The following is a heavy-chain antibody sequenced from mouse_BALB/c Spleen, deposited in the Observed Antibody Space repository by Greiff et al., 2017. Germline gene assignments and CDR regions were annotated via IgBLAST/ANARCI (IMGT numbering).Heavy chain of an antibody. Sequence: QVQLQQPGPELVKPGASVKMSCKASGYTFTDYVISWVKQRTGQGLEWIGEIYPGSGSTYYNEKFKGKATLTADKSSNTAYMQLSSLTSEDSAVYFCADDGSLFAYWGQGTLVTVSA. CDR3: ADDGSLFAY. D-gene: IGHD2-3*01. CDR1: GYTFTDYV. CDR2: IYPGSGST. V-gene: IGHV1-77*01. J-gene: IGHJ3*01.